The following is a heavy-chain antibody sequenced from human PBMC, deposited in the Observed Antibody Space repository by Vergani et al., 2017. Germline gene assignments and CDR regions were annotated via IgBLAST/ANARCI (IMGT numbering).Heavy chain of an antibody. CDR1: CGSISTLRYY. D-gene: IGHD1-7*01. Sequence: QLQLQESGPGLEKASEILSLTFTVSCGSISTLRYYWGWTRQPPGTGLEWIGSIYYRGSTYYNPSLKRRVPRSVDTSKNQFSLKLSAVTDADTAVYYCASRAVTNWNYERLYFDYWGQGTLVTVSS. CDR3: ASRAVTNWNYERLYFDY. V-gene: IGHV4-39*01. CDR2: IYYRGST. J-gene: IGHJ4*02.